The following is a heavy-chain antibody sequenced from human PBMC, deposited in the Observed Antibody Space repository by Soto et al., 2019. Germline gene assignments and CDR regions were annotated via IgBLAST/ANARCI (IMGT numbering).Heavy chain of an antibody. Sequence: EVQLVESGGGLVQPGGSLRLSCAASRFTFSTYWMSWVRQAPGKGLEWVANIQQDGSEKYYVDSVKGRFTISRDNAKNSLYRQMKSLRAEDTAVYYCARGGRIRASGWFDYWGQGTLVTVSS. V-gene: IGHV3-7*03. D-gene: IGHD6-19*01. J-gene: IGHJ4*02. CDR1: RFTFSTYW. CDR3: ARGGRIRASGWFDY. CDR2: IQQDGSEK.